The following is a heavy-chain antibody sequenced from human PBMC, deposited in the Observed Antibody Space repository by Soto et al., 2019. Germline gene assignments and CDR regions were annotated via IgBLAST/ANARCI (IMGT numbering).Heavy chain of an antibody. V-gene: IGHV3-15*01. J-gene: IGHJ4*01. CDR2: IRSKRYGEAS. Sequence: EVQLVESGGDLVKPGGSLRLSCTGSGFTFSNAWMSWVRQAPGKGLEWVGRIRSKRYGEASDYAAPVKGRFIISRDDSQNTWFLQMNGLKTEDTAVYYCTVDNVPGAMGNFWDCWGHGTLVTVSS. D-gene: IGHD2-2*01. CDR3: TVDNVPGAMGNFWDC. CDR1: GFTFSNAW.